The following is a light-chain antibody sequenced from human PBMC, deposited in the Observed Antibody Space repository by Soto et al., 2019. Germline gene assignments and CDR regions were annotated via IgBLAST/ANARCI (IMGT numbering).Light chain of an antibody. CDR1: SSNIGRNP. CDR3: AAWDDNVYV. Sequence: QSALTQPPSASGTPGQRVIISFSGGSSNIGRNPVNWYQKFPGTAPKLLISLNTQRPSGVPDRFSGSKSGTSASLAISGLRSEDEADYYCAAWDDNVYVFGTGTKVTVL. J-gene: IGLJ1*01. V-gene: IGLV1-44*01. CDR2: LNT.